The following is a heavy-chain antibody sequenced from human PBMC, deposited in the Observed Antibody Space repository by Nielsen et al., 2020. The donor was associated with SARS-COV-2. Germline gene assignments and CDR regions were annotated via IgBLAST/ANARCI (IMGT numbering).Heavy chain of an antibody. D-gene: IGHD3-9*01. CDR1: GFTFSDYY. V-gene: IGHV3-11*01. Sequence: LSLTCAASGFTFSDYYMSWIRQAPGKGLEWVSYISSSGSTIYYADSVKGRFTISRDNAKNSLYLQMNSLRAEDTAVYYCARDRSLRYFDWLEYDAFDIWGQGTMVTVSS. J-gene: IGHJ3*02. CDR2: ISSSGSTI. CDR3: ARDRSLRYFDWLEYDAFDI.